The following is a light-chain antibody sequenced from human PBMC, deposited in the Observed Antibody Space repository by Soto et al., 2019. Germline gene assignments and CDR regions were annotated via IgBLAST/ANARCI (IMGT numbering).Light chain of an antibody. J-gene: IGLJ1*01. CDR1: SSNIGSNY. CDR3: AAWDDSLRGPPYV. V-gene: IGLV1-47*01. CDR2: RNN. Sequence: QSVLTQPPSASGTPGQRVTISCSGSSSNIGSNYVYWYQQLPGTAPKLLIYRNNQRPSGVPDRFSGSKSGTSASLAISGLRYGDEADYYWAAWDDSLRGPPYVFGTGTKVTVL.